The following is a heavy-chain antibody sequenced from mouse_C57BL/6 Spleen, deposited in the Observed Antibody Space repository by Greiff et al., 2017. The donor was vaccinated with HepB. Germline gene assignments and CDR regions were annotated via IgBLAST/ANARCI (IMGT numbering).Heavy chain of an antibody. CDR1: GFTFSDYG. CDR3: ARRAQATEVYFDY. D-gene: IGHD3-2*02. Sequence: EVKLVESGGGLVKPGGSLKLSCAASGFTFSDYGMHWVRQAPEKGLEWVAYISSGSSTIYYADTVKGRFTISRDNAKNTLFLQMTSLRSEDTAMYYCARRAQATEVYFDYWGQGTTLTVSS. V-gene: IGHV5-17*01. J-gene: IGHJ2*01. CDR2: ISSGSSTI.